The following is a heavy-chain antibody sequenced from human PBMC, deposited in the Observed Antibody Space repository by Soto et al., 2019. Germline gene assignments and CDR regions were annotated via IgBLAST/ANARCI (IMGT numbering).Heavy chain of an antibody. CDR1: GVSIDSGYW. V-gene: IGHV4-4*02. CDR2: MSHGGST. Sequence: QVQLQESGPGLVKPSGTLSLKPSGTLSLTCGGSGVSIDSGYWWVWVRKPKGDDLEWLGDMSHGGSTNFIPSLKSRVTILLDKSTNQFSLILSFMTSADTATYYCARIFGWYAIDSWGQGILVTVSS. CDR3: ARIFGWYAIDS. J-gene: IGHJ4*02. D-gene: IGHD6-19*01.